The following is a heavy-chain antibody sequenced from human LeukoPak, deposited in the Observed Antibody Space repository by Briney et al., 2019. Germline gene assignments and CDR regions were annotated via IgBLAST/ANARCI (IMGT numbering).Heavy chain of an antibody. Sequence: KPGGSLRLSCAASGFTFSDYYMSWIRQAPGKGLEWVSYISSSGSTIYYADSVKGRFTISRDNAKNSLYLQMNSLRAEDTAVYYCAREYYDILTGYYMPLDYWGPGTLVTVSS. CDR2: ISSSGSTI. CDR1: GFTFSDYY. D-gene: IGHD3-9*01. J-gene: IGHJ4*02. V-gene: IGHV3-11*01. CDR3: AREYYDILTGYYMPLDY.